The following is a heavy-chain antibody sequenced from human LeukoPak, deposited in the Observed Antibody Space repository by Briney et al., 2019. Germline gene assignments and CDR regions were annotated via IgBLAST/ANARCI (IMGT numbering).Heavy chain of an antibody. Sequence: GWSLRLSCAASGFTFRTYSMNWVRQAPGTGLEWVSSISCCNNNIFYAASLKGRFTISRDNAKNPLYLQMNSLGAEDTAVYYCARRDCGSTSCQPLDYWGEGPLVTVSS. J-gene: IGHJ4*02. CDR1: GFTFRTYS. D-gene: IGHD2-2*01. CDR3: ARRDCGSTSCQPLDY. CDR2: ISCCNNNI. V-gene: IGHV3-21*01.